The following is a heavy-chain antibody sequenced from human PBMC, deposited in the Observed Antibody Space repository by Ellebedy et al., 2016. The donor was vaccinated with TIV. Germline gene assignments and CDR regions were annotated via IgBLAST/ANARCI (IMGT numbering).Heavy chain of an antibody. CDR1: GFSLSNVIM. Sequence: SGPTLVKPTETLTLTCTVSGFSLSNVIMSVSWIRQPPGKGLEWIGYVHHSGSTNYNPSLKSRVTISVEMSKNQFSLKLSSVTAADTAVYYCAREEFDILTGYQKGFDHWGQGTLVTVSS. CDR3: AREEFDILTGYQKGFDH. V-gene: IGHV4-61*01. J-gene: IGHJ4*02. D-gene: IGHD3-9*01. CDR2: VHHSGST.